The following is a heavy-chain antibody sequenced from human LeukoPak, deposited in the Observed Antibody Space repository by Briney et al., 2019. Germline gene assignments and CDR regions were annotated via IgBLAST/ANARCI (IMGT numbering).Heavy chain of an antibody. CDR2: ISGSGGST. J-gene: IGHJ4*02. Sequence: GGSLRLSCAASGFTFSSYAMSWVRQAPGKGLEWVSAISGSGGSTYYADSVKGRFTISRDNSKNTLYLQMNSLRAEDTAVYYCAKGVGYCSSTSCYTGAFDYWGQGTLVTVSS. D-gene: IGHD2-2*02. V-gene: IGHV3-23*01. CDR1: GFTFSSYA. CDR3: AKGVGYCSSTSCYTGAFDY.